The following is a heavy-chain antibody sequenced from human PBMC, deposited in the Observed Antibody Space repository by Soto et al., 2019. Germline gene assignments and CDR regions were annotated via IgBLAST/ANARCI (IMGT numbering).Heavy chain of an antibody. V-gene: IGHV1-46*01. CDR3: ARESVAMVRGVIAYYYYYGMDV. Sequence: GASVKVSCKASGYTFTSCYMHWVRQAPGQGLEWMGIINPSGGSTSYAQKFQGRVTMTRDTSTSTVYMELSSLRSEDTAVYYCARESVAMVRGVIAYYYYYGMDVWGQGTTVTVSS. CDR2: INPSGGST. CDR1: GYTFTSCY. D-gene: IGHD3-10*01. J-gene: IGHJ6*02.